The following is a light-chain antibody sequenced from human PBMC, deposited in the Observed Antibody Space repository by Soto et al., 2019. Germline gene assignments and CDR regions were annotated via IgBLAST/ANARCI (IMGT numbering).Light chain of an antibody. CDR1: QSVGRY. V-gene: IGKV3-11*01. CDR3: QHRNSWPWT. Sequence: EIVLTQSPAILSLSPGERATLSCRASQSVGRYLVWYQQKPGQAPSLLIYDASNRATGVPARFSGSGSGTDFTLTISSLDSEDFAVYYCQHRNSWPWTLGQGTRVEIK. CDR2: DAS. J-gene: IGKJ1*01.